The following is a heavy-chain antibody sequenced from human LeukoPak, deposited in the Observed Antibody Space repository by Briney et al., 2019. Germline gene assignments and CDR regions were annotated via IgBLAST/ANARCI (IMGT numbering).Heavy chain of an antibody. CDR3: AKDLYDSSGYYLGLYDY. J-gene: IGHJ4*02. Sequence: PGGSLRLSCAVSGLTFSNHALSWVRQAPGKGLEWVAFIRYDGSNKYYADSVKGRFTISRDNSKNTLYLQMNSLRAEDTAVYYCAKDLYDSSGYYLGLYDYWGQGTLVTVSS. CDR2: IRYDGSNK. V-gene: IGHV3-30*02. D-gene: IGHD3-22*01. CDR1: GLTFSNHA.